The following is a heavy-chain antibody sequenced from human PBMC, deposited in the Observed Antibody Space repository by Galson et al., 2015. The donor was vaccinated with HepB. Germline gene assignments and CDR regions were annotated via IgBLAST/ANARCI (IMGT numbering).Heavy chain of an antibody. D-gene: IGHD3-16*02. Sequence: SVKVSCKASGGTFSSYAISWVRQAPGQGLEWMGGIIPIFGTANYAQKFQGRVTITADESTSTAYMELSSLRSEDTAVYYCARTMITSGGVIVPYWYFDLWGRGTLVTVAS. V-gene: IGHV1-69*13. CDR2: IIPIFGTA. CDR1: GGTFSSYA. J-gene: IGHJ2*01. CDR3: ARTMITSGGVIVPYWYFDL.